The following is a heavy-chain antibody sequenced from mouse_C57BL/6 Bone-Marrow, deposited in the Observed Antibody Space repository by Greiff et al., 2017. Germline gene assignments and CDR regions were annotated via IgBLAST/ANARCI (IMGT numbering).Heavy chain of an antibody. CDR1: GFTFSDYY. CDR2: INYDGSST. Sequence: DVQLVESEGGLVQPGSSMKLSCTASGFTFSDYYMAWVRQVPEKGLEWVANINYDGSSTYYLDSLKSRFIISRDNAKNILYLQMSSLKSEDTATYYCARGLSPPYYYAMDYWGQGTSVTVSS. CDR3: ARGLSPPYYYAMDY. J-gene: IGHJ4*01. V-gene: IGHV5-16*01. D-gene: IGHD3-2*02.